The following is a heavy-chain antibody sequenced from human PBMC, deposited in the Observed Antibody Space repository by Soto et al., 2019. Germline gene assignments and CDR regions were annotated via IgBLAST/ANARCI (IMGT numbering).Heavy chain of an antibody. V-gene: IGHV1-69*13. CDR3: AGYNWRNRGMYV. CDR1: GGTFSSYA. D-gene: IGHD1-20*01. J-gene: IGHJ6*02. Sequence: SVKFSCKASGGTFSSYAISWVRQAPGQGLEWMGGIIPIFGTANYAQKFKGRVTITADESTSTAYMELSSLRSEYTAVYYCAGYNWRNRGMYVWGQGTTVTVSS. CDR2: IIPIFGTA.